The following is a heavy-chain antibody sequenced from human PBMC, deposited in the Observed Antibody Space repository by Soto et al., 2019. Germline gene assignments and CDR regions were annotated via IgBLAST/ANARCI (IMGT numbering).Heavy chain of an antibody. Sequence: GGSLRLSCAASGFIFSSYGMDWVRQAPGKGLEWVSAIGWNSADIVYADSVKGRFTISRDNAKDSLYLELNSLRVEDTAFYYCSKEFGRAWLRSLDPRAQGTLVTVSS. CDR2: IGWNSADI. CDR1: GFIFSSYG. V-gene: IGHV3-9*01. CDR3: SKEFGRAWLRSLDP. J-gene: IGHJ5*02. D-gene: IGHD3-10*01.